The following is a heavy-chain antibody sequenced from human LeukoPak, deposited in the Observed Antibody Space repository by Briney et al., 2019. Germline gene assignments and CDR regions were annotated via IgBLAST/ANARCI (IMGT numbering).Heavy chain of an antibody. V-gene: IGHV5-51*01. J-gene: IGHJ3*02. CDR3: ARVYDSTGYSNDAFDI. CDR1: GYSFTSYW. Sequence: GESLKISCKGSGYSFTSYWIGWVRQLPGKGLEWMGIIYPGDSDTRYSPSFQGQVTISADKSISTAYLQWSSLKASDTAMYYCARVYDSTGYSNDAFDIWGQGTMATVSS. CDR2: IYPGDSDT. D-gene: IGHD3-22*01.